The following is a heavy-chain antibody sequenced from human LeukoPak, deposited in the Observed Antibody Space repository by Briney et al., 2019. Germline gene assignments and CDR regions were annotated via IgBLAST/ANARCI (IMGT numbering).Heavy chain of an antibody. CDR1: DGSLSSRSYY. CDR3: ARHDCSSTSCYADY. CDR2: IYYSGST. J-gene: IGHJ4*02. V-gene: IGHV4-39*01. D-gene: IGHD2-2*01. Sequence: SETLSLTCTVSDGSLSSRSYYWGWIRQPPGKGLEWIGTIYYSGSTYYNPSLKSRVTISVDTSKNQFSLKLSSVTAADTAVYSCARHDCSSTSCYADYWGQGTLVTVSS.